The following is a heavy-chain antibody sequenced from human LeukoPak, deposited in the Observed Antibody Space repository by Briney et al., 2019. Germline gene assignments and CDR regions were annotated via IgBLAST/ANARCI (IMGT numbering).Heavy chain of an antibody. CDR1: GYSFTSYW. CDR2: IYPGDSDT. CDR3: ARPIVHSSEAFDI. V-gene: IGHV5-51*01. J-gene: IGHJ3*02. Sequence: GESLKISCKGSGYSFTSYWIGWVRQMPGKGLEWMGIIYPGDSDTRYSLSFQGQVTISADKSISTAYLQWSSLKASDTAMYYCARPIVHSSEAFDIWGQGTMVTVSS. D-gene: IGHD3-22*01.